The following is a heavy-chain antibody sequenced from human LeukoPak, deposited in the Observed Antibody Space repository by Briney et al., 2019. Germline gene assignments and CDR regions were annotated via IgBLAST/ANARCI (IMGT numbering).Heavy chain of an antibody. D-gene: IGHD6-19*01. J-gene: IGHJ4*02. V-gene: IGHV3-7*01. CDR2: IKEDGSRI. CDR1: GFTFSNYW. Sequence: GGSLRLSCAGTGFTFSNYWMNWVRQAPGKGLEWVANIKEDGSRINYVDSVKGRFTISRDDAKNSVYLQMDNLRAEDTAVYYCVGSSGWLFDYWGQGILVAVSS. CDR3: VGSSGWLFDY.